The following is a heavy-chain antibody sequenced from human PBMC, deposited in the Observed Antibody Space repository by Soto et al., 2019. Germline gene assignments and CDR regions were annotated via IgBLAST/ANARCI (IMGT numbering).Heavy chain of an antibody. CDR1: GFTFSSYS. J-gene: IGHJ4*02. V-gene: IGHV3-48*02. CDR2: ISSSSTI. CDR3: ARRYFDY. Sequence: GGSLRLSCAASGFTFSSYSMNWVRQAPGKGLEWVSYISSSSTIYYADSVKGRFTISRDNAKNSLYLQMNSLRDEDTAVYYCARRYFDYWGQGTLVTVSS.